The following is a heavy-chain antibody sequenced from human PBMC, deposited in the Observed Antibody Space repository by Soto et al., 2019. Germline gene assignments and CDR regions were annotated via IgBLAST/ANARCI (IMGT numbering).Heavy chain of an antibody. CDR1: GFSLSTSGMR. V-gene: IGHV2-70*04. D-gene: IGHD6-19*01. J-gene: IGHJ4*02. Sequence: CPTLVNPTQTLTLTCTFSGFSLSTSGMRVSWIRQPPGKALEWLARIDWDDDKFYRTSLKTRLTISKDTSKNQVVLTMTNMDPVDTATYYCARIGYNSGYYYFDNWGQGTLVTVSS. CDR2: IDWDDDK. CDR3: ARIGYNSGYYYFDN.